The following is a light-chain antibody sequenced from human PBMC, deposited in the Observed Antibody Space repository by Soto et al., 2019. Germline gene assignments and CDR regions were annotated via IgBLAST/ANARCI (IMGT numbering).Light chain of an antibody. V-gene: IGKV1-17*01. CDR1: QGIRND. CDR2: AAS. J-gene: IGKJ4*01. Sequence: DIQMTQSPSSLSASVGDRVTLTCRASQGIRNDLDWYQQKPGEAPKRLIYAASSLQSGVPSRFSGSGSGTEFTLTISSLQPEDFATYYCLQHNSYPLTFGGGTKVEIK. CDR3: LQHNSYPLT.